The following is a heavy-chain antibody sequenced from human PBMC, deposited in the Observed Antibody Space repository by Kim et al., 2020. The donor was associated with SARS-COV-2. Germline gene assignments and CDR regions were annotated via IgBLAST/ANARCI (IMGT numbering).Heavy chain of an antibody. CDR2: ISAYNGNT. CDR1: GYTFTSYG. V-gene: IGHV1-18*01. J-gene: IGHJ6*02. Sequence: ASVKVSCKASGYTFTSYGISWVRQAPGQGLEWMGWISAYNGNTNYAQKLQGRVTMTTDTSTSTAYMELRSLRSDDTAVYYCARRYCSSNSCSISPYGMDVWGRETTITVSS. D-gene: IGHD2-2*01. CDR3: ARRYCSSNSCSISPYGMDV.